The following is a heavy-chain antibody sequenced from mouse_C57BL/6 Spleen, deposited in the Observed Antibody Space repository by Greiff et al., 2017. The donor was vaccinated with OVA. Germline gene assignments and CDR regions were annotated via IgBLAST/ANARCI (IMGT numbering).Heavy chain of an antibody. CDR3: ARSVYDYDSAWFAY. Sequence: QVQLQQPGAELVRPGSSVKLSCKASGYTFTSYWMHWVKQRPIQGLEWIGNIDPSDSETHYNQKFKDKATWTVDKSSSTAYMQLSSLTSEDSAVYYCARSVYDYDSAWFAYWGQGTLVTVSA. J-gene: IGHJ3*01. CDR2: IDPSDSET. D-gene: IGHD2-4*01. CDR1: GYTFTSYW. V-gene: IGHV1-52*01.